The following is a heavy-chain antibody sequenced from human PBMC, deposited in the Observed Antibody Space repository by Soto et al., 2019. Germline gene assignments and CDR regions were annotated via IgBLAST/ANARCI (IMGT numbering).Heavy chain of an antibody. V-gene: IGHV3-23*01. J-gene: IGHJ3*02. D-gene: IGHD3-10*01. CDR3: AKGRLLWFGESPDAFDI. Sequence: GGSLRLSCAASGFTFSSYAMSWVRQAPGKGLEWVSAISGSGGSTYYADSVKGRFTISRDNSKNTLYLQMNSLRAEDTAVYYCAKGRLLWFGESPDAFDIWGQGTMVTVS. CDR1: GFTFSSYA. CDR2: ISGSGGST.